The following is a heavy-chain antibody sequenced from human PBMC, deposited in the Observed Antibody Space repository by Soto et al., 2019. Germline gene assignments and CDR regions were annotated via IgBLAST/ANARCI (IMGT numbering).Heavy chain of an antibody. CDR1: FVSISSSSYY. CDR2: IYYSGST. J-gene: IGHJ4*02. D-gene: IGHD6-13*01. Sequence: TCPVSFVSISSSSYYWGWIRQPPWKGLEWIGSIYYSGSTYYNPSLKSRVTISVDTSKNQFSLKMSSVTAADTAVYYCARQYASSWDSFDHWGQGTLVTVSS. V-gene: IGHV4-39*01. CDR3: ARQYASSWDSFDH.